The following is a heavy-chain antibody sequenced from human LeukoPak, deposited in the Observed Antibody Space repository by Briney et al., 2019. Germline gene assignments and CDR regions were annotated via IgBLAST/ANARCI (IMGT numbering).Heavy chain of an antibody. D-gene: IGHD2-2*01. CDR2: INHSGST. Sequence: PSEILSLTCAVYGGSFSGYYWSWIRQPPGKGLEWIGEINHSGSTNYNPSLKSRVTISVDTSKNQFSLKLSSVTAADTAVYYCARVHCSSTSCYNWFDPWGQGTLVTVSS. J-gene: IGHJ5*02. CDR1: GGSFSGYY. V-gene: IGHV4-34*01. CDR3: ARVHCSSTSCYNWFDP.